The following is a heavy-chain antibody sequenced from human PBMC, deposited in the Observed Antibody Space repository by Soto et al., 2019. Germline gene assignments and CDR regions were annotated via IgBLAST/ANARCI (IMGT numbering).Heavy chain of an antibody. J-gene: IGHJ4*02. V-gene: IGHV3-23*01. Sequence: QPGGSLGLSCAASRFTFSDYAMNWVRQAPGKGPEWVSTIAGSGDSTFYADSVKGRFTISRDNSKSTLYLQMNSLRAEDTAVYYCAKEPGRTEIVYYFDSWGQGTQVTVSS. CDR3: AKEPGRTEIVYYFDS. D-gene: IGHD1-20*01. CDR2: IAGSGDST. CDR1: RFTFSDYA.